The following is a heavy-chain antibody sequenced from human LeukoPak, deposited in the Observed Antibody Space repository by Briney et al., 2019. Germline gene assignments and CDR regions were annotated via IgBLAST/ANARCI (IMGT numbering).Heavy chain of an antibody. D-gene: IGHD7-27*01. Sequence: PGGSLRLSCSASGFAFSAYWMNWVRQAPGKGPEWVANINLSGSAQYYVDSVKGRCTISRDNAKSSLYLQMNSLRVEDTAVYYCAAWGLHNYWGQGTLVTVSP. CDR2: INLSGSAQ. CDR1: GFAFSAYW. V-gene: IGHV3-7*01. CDR3: AAWGLHNY. J-gene: IGHJ4*02.